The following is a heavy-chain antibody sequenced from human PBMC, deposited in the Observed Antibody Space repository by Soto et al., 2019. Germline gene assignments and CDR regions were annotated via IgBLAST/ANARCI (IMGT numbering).Heavy chain of an antibody. CDR1: GGSISSSSYY. V-gene: IGHV4-31*02. J-gene: IGHJ4*02. CDR2: IYYSGST. CDR3: AREVCSGGSCYPYFDY. D-gene: IGHD2-15*01. Sequence: SETLSLTCTVSGGSISSSSYYWSWIRQHPGKGLEWIGYIYYSGSTYYNPSLKSRVTISVDTSKNQFSLKLSSVTAADTAVYYCAREVCSGGSCYPYFDYWGQGTLVTVSS.